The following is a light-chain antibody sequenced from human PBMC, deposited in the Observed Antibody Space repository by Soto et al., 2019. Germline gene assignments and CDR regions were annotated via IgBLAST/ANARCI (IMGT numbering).Light chain of an antibody. CDR2: GAS. J-gene: IGKJ2*01. CDR1: QSVSSN. CDR3: QQYGSSPN. V-gene: IGKV3-15*01. Sequence: EIVMTQSPATLSVSPGERATLSCRASQSVSSNLAWYQQKPGQAPRLLIYGASTRATGIPARFSGSGSGTEFTLTISSLQSEDVAVYSWQQYGSSPNFGKGTKVNI.